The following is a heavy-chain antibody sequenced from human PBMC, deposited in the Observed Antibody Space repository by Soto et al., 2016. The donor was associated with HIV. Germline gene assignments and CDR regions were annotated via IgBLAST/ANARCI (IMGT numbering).Heavy chain of an antibody. Sequence: EVQLVESGGGLVKPGGSLRLSCAASGFTFSNAWMSWVRQAPGKGLEWVGRIKSKTDGGTTDYAAPVKGRFTISRDDSKNTLYLQMNSLKTEDTAVYYCTTDPYYYDSSGYGMADYWGQGTLVTVSS. J-gene: IGHJ4*02. CDR3: TTDPYYYDSSGYGMADY. D-gene: IGHD3-22*01. V-gene: IGHV3-15*01. CDR2: IKSKTDGGTT. CDR1: GFTFSNAW.